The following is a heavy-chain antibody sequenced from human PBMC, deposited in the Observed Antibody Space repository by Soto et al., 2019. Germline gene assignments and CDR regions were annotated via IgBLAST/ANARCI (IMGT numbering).Heavy chain of an antibody. Sequence: GASVKVSCKASGYTFTSYGMHWVRQAPGQGLEWMGRINGGNDDTKYSQKFQDRVTITSDTSASTAYMELSSLRSEDTAVYYCARAPIYSANWFDPWGQGTQVTVSS. J-gene: IGHJ5*02. D-gene: IGHD5-12*01. CDR2: INGGNDDT. V-gene: IGHV1-3*01. CDR3: ARAPIYSANWFDP. CDR1: GYTFTSYG.